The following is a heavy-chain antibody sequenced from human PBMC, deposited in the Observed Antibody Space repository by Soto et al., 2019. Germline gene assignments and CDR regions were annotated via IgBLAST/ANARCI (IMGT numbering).Heavy chain of an antibody. J-gene: IGHJ3*02. CDR3: ARGVVTMVRGVTITTDDAFDI. CDR2: ISAYNGNT. Sequence: GASVKVSCKASGYTFTSYGISWVRQAPGQGLEWMGWISAYNGNTNYAQKLQGRVTMTTDTSTSTAYMELRSLRSDDTAVYYCARGVVTMVRGVTITTDDAFDIWGQGTMVTVSS. D-gene: IGHD3-10*01. CDR1: GYTFTSYG. V-gene: IGHV1-18*01.